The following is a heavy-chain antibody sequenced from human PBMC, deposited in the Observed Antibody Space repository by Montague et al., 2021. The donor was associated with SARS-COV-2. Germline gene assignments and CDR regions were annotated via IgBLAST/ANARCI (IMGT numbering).Heavy chain of an antibody. CDR3: ARGGYGGWTGYYFDY. CDR1: GGSISSNNW. J-gene: IGHJ4*02. CDR2: IHHSGST. D-gene: IGHD4/OR15-4a*01. V-gene: IGHV4-4*02. Sequence: SETLSLTCAVSGGSISSNNWWSWVRQPPWKGLEWIGEIHHSGSTXXNPXXXSRVTMSVDRSKNHFSLRLSSVTAADTAMYYCARGGYGGWTGYYFDYWGQGPLVTVSS.